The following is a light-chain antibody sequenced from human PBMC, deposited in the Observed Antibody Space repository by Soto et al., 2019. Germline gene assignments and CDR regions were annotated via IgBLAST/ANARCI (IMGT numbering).Light chain of an antibody. CDR1: NSNVGSYT. CDR2: PNN. V-gene: IGLV1-44*01. J-gene: IGLJ2*01. Sequence: QSVLTQPPSASGTPGQTVTISCSGSNSNVGSYTVDWYQQLTGTATKLLIYPNNQRPAGVPDRPSGSKSGTSASLDISGLQSEDEADYYCAAWDGSLNAVVFGGGTKLTVL. CDR3: AAWDGSLNAVV.